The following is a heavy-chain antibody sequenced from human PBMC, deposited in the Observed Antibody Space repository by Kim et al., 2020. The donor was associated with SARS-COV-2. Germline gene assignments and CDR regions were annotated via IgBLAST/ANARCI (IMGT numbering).Heavy chain of an antibody. CDR2: ITWNSADT. D-gene: IGHD2-2*01. J-gene: IGHJ4*02. V-gene: IGHV3-9*01. Sequence: GGSLRLSCAASGFTFDDYTMHWVRQPPGKGLEWVSGITWNSADTAYAASVKGRFTISRDSAKKSLHLQMNSLRPEDTALYYCARDPTQRPGASMPTYFHCWGQGTLVTVSS. CDR1: GFTFDDYT. CDR3: ARDPTQRPGASMPTYFHC.